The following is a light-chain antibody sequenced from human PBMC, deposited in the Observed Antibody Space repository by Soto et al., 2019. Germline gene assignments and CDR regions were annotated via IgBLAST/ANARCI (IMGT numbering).Light chain of an antibody. J-gene: IGLJ1*01. CDR2: SDD. V-gene: IGLV1-44*01. CDR3: AAWDDSLSGFYV. CDR1: SSNIGSNT. Sequence: QSVLTQPPSASGTPGQTVTVTCSGGSSNIGSNTVNWYQQVPGTAPKLLIYSDDQRPSGVPDRFSGSKSGTSASLAISGLRSEDEADIYCAAWDDSLSGFYVFGTGTKLTVL.